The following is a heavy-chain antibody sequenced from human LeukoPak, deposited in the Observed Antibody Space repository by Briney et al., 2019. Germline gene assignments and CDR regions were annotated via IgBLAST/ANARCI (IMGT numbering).Heavy chain of an antibody. J-gene: IGHJ5*02. V-gene: IGHV1-2*02. CDR2: INPESGGT. CDR3: AFLEVAGDNWFDP. D-gene: IGHD6-19*01. Sequence: ASVKVSCKASGYTLTGYYIHWVRQAPGQGLEWMGWINPESGGTSYAQKFQGRATMTGDTPINTVYMELSRLGSDDTAVYYCAFLEVAGDNWFDPWGQGTLLTVSS. CDR1: GYTLTGYY.